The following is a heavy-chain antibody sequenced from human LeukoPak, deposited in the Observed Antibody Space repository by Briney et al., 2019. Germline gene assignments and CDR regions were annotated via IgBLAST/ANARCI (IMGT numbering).Heavy chain of an antibody. Sequence: GGSLRLSCAASGFTFSSYGMHWVRQAPGKGLEWVAVISYDGSDTYYADSVKGRFTISRDNSKNTLYLQMNNLRAEDTAVYYCARGGDNYGYIFDYWGQGTLVTVSS. CDR3: ARGGDNYGYIFDY. J-gene: IGHJ4*02. D-gene: IGHD5-18*01. V-gene: IGHV3-30*03. CDR1: GFTFSSYG. CDR2: ISYDGSDT.